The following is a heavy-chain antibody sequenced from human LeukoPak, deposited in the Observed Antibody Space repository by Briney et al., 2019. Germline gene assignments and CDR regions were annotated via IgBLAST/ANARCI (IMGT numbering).Heavy chain of an antibody. J-gene: IGHJ4*02. D-gene: IGHD1-26*01. CDR2: IIPIFGTA. V-gene: IGHV1-69*05. CDR3: ARAIVGATHYFDY. CDR1: GYTFTGYY. Sequence: RASVKVSCKASGYTFTGYYMHWVRQAPGQGLEWMGGIIPIFGTANYAQKFQGRVTITTDESTSTAYMELSSLRSEDTAVYYCARAIVGATHYFDYWGQGTLVTVSS.